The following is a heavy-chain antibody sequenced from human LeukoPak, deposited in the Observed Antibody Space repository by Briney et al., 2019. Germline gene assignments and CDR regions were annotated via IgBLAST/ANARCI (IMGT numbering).Heavy chain of an antibody. V-gene: IGHV3-23*01. CDR1: GFTFSSYA. Sequence: SGGSLRLSCAASGFTFSSYAMSWVRQAPGKGLEWVSAISGSGGSTYYADSVKGRFTISRDNSKNTLYLRMNSLRAEDTAVYYCAKDGARSQVLLWFGEFPPLADYWGQGTLVTVSS. CDR3: AKDGARSQVLLWFGEFPPLADY. CDR2: ISGSGGST. D-gene: IGHD3-10*01. J-gene: IGHJ4*02.